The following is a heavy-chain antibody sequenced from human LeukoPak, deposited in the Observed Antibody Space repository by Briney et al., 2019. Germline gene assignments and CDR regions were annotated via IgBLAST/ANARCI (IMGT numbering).Heavy chain of an antibody. J-gene: IGHJ4*02. CDR1: GGSISSSSYY. Sequence: SETLSLTCTVSGGSISSSSYYWGWIRQPPGKGLEWIGSIYYSGSTYYNPSLKSRVTISVDTSKNQFSLKLSPVTAADTAVYYCARLRYYDSSGPFDYWGQGTLVTVSS. CDR2: IYYSGST. V-gene: IGHV4-39*01. CDR3: ARLRYYDSSGPFDY. D-gene: IGHD3-22*01.